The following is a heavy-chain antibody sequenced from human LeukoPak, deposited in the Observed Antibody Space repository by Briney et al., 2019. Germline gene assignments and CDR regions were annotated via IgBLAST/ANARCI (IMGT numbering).Heavy chain of an antibody. CDR2: INPNSGGT. V-gene: IGHV1-2*02. J-gene: IGHJ6*02. D-gene: IGHD6-13*01. CDR3: ARVRIGQQLDKYYYYAMDV. CDR1: GNTFTGYY. Sequence: ASVKVSCKASGNTFTGYYMHWVRQAPGQGLEWMGWINPNSGGTNYAQKFQGRVTMTTDTSISTAYMEVSRLRSDDTAVYYCARVRIGQQLDKYYYYAMDVWGQGTTVTVSS.